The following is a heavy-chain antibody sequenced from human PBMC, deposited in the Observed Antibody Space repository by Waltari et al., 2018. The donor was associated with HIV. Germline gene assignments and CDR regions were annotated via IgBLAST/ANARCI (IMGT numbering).Heavy chain of an antibody. V-gene: IGHV4-39*01. D-gene: IGHD1-26*01. J-gene: IGHJ2*01. CDR3: ARHALRVGASYWYFDL. CDR1: GCSLRRSSYF. Sequence: PQLQESRPGLVQPSATLCLTCTVPGCSLRRSSYFAGWRRQPPGKGLEWIGRIYYRGRAYYNPSLQSRVTISVDTSKNQFSLKLSSVTAADTAVYYCARHALRVGASYWYFDLWGRGTLVTVSS. CDR2: IYYRGRA.